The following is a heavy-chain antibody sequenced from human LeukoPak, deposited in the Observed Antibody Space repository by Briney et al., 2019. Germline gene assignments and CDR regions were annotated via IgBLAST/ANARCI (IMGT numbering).Heavy chain of an antibody. J-gene: IGHJ4*02. CDR2: IRTDGGTS. D-gene: IGHD1-26*01. Sequence: GGSLRLSCSASGFTFSSYTMHWVRQAPGKGLQYVSSIRTDGGTSYDADSVMGRFTISRDNSKNTLYLQMSSLRPGDTAVYYCVKDVTGTYSGDFWGQGTLVTVSS. CDR3: VKDVTGTYSGDF. CDR1: GFTFSSYT. V-gene: IGHV3-64D*06.